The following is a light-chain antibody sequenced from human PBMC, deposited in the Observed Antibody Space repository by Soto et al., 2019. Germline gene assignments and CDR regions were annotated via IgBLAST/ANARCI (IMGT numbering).Light chain of an antibody. CDR2: STS. J-gene: IGKJ1*01. Sequence: EAVLTQSPGTLSLSPGDRATLSCRASQTVGSTFVAWYQQRPGQAPRLLIYSTSSRATGIPDRFTGAGSGTCFTLTISSLEPEDFALYYCQHYGDSLTWTFGQGTRVEIK. V-gene: IGKV3-20*01. CDR3: QHYGDSLTWT. CDR1: QTVGSTF.